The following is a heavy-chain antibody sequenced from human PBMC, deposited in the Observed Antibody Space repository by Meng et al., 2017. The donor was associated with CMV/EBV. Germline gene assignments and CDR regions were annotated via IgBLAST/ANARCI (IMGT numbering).Heavy chain of an antibody. Sequence: SQTLSLTCAISGDSVSSNSTAWNWIRQSPSRGLEWLGRTYYRSKWYNDYAVSVKSRITINPDTSKNQFSLQLNSVTPEDTAVYYCARSGPQYSYSNRPGYYYYYGMDVWGQGTTVTASS. V-gene: IGHV6-1*01. D-gene: IGHD4-11*01. CDR1: GDSVSSNSTA. J-gene: IGHJ6*02. CDR2: TYYRSKWYN. CDR3: ARSGPQYSYSNRPGYYYYYGMDV.